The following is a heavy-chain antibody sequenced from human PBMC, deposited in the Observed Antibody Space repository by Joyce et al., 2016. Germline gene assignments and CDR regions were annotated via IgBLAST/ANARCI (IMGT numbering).Heavy chain of an antibody. V-gene: IGHV3-30*03. Sequence: QVQLVESGGGVVQPGGSLRLSCAASGFTFSNYGMHWVRQAPGKGLEGVAVISYDGSNKYYVDSVKGRFTISRDNSKNTLYLQMNSLRPEDTAVYYCARALGWDSNSCHDYWGQGTLVTVSS. J-gene: IGHJ4*02. D-gene: IGHD6-13*01. CDR2: ISYDGSNK. CDR1: GFTFSNYG. CDR3: ARALGWDSNSCHDY.